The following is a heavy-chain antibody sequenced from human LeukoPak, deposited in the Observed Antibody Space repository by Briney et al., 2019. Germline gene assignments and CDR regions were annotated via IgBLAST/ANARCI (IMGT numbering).Heavy chain of an antibody. V-gene: IGHV4-59*01. D-gene: IGHD3-22*01. CDR2: IYYSGST. J-gene: IGHJ6*03. CDR1: GGSISSYY. CDR3: VRVIGAPNYYYYMDV. Sequence: SETLSLTCTVSGGSISSYYWSWIRQPPGKGLEWIGYIYYSGSTNYNPSLKSRVTISVDTSKNQFSLKLSSVTAADTAVYYCVRVIGAPNYYYYMDVWGKGTTVTVSS.